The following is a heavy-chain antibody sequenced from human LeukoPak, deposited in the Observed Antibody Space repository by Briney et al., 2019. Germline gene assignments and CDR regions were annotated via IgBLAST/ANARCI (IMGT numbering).Heavy chain of an antibody. J-gene: IGHJ4*02. CDR3: ARARNGDGFAYFDY. CDR2: INPHSGGT. V-gene: IGHV1-2*02. CDR1: GYGFTDYL. D-gene: IGHD5-24*01. Sequence: ASVKVSCKASGYGFTDYLMHWVRQAPGQGLEWMGWINPHSGGTSSAQKFQGRVTMTRNTSISTTYMELSTLRPDDTAVYYCARARNGDGFAYFDYWGQGTLVTVSS.